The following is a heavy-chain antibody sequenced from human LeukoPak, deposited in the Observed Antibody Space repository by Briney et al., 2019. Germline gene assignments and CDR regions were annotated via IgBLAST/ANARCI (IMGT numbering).Heavy chain of an antibody. D-gene: IGHD6-19*01. CDR3: ARGDTSGWYSGMDV. CDR1: GFTFSSYG. CDR2: IRYDGSNK. J-gene: IGHJ6*04. Sequence: PGGSLRLSCAASGFTFSSYGMHWVRQAPGKGLEWVAFIRYDGSNKYYADSVKGRFTISRDNSKNTLYLQMNSLRAEDTAVYYCARGDTSGWYSGMDVWGKGTTVTVSS. V-gene: IGHV3-30*02.